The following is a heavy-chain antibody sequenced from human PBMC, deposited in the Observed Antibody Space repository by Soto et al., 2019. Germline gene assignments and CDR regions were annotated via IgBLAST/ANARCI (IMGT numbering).Heavy chain of an antibody. CDR3: ARDRSEVLRFLEWLRGGMDV. CDR2: ISSSGSTI. CDR1: GFTFSSYE. D-gene: IGHD3-3*01. V-gene: IGHV3-48*03. J-gene: IGHJ4*02. Sequence: GGSLRLSCAASGFTFSSYEMNWVRQAPGKGLEWVSYISSSGSTIYYADSVKGRFTISRDNAKNSLYLQMNSLRAEDTAVYYCARDRSEVLRFLEWLRGGMDVWGQGVLVTVSS.